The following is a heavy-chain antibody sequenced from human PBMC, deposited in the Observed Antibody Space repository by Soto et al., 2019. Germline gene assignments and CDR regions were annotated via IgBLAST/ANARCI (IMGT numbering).Heavy chain of an antibody. CDR2: ITSSGDAI. CDR3: ARDQGYYDSSGYFHS. J-gene: IGHJ4*02. D-gene: IGHD3-22*01. V-gene: IGHV3-11*01. CDR1: GFTFSDYD. Sequence: GSLIHSGTASGFTFSDYDMIWIRQAPGKWLEWVSYITSSGDAIYYADSVKGRFTISRDNAKNSLYLQMNSLRADDTAVYYCARDQGYYDSSGYFHSWGQGILVT.